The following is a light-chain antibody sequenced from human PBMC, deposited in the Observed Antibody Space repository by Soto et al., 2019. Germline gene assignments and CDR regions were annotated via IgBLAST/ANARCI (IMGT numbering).Light chain of an antibody. CDR1: QSVSSN. V-gene: IGKV3-15*01. CDR2: GAS. CDR3: QQYNNWPTWT. J-gene: IGKJ1*01. Sequence: EIVMTQSPATLSVSPGERATLSCRASQSVSSNLAWYQQKPGQAPRLHIYGASTRATGIPARFSGSGSGTEFTLTISSLQSEDFAVYYCQQYNNWPTWTFGQGTKVDIK.